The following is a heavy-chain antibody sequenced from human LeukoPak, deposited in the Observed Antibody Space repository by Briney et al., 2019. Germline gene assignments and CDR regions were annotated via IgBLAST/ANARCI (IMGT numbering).Heavy chain of an antibody. CDR2: IYYTAST. CDR3: ARPGDGYALGAFDI. CDR1: GGFISSSY. V-gene: IGHV4-59*01. J-gene: IGHJ3*02. D-gene: IGHD5-24*01. Sequence: PSETLSLTCTVSGGFISSSYWSWIRQPPGKELEWIGYIYYTASTNYNPSLKSRVTISIDTSKNQFSLILSSVTAADTAVYYCARPGDGYALGAFDIWGQGTMVTVSS.